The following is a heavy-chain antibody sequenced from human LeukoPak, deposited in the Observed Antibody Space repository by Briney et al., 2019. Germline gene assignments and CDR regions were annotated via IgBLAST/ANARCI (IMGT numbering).Heavy chain of an antibody. V-gene: IGHV3-21*01. D-gene: IGHD5-18*01. CDR3: ARASGDIVETATMGSY. CDR2: ISSSSSSI. J-gene: IGHJ4*02. CDR1: GFTFNSYS. Sequence: EGSLRLSCAASGFTFNSYSMNWVRQAPGKGLEWVSSISSSSSSIYYADSVKGRFTISRDNAKNSLYLQMNSLRAEDTAVYYCARASGDIVETATMGSYWGQGTLVTVSS.